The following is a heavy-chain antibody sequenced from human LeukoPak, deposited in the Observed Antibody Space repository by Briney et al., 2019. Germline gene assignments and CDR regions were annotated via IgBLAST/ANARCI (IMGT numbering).Heavy chain of an antibody. Sequence: SETLSLTCAVSGGSISSGSYYWSWIRQPPGKGLEWIGYIYYSGSTNYNPSLKSRVTISVDTSKNQFSLKLSSVTAADTAVYYCARRLHNFYDSSGYGSEYWGQGTLVTVSS. CDR1: GGSISSGSYY. V-gene: IGHV4-61*01. CDR3: ARRLHNFYDSSGYGSEY. D-gene: IGHD3-22*01. CDR2: IYYSGST. J-gene: IGHJ4*02.